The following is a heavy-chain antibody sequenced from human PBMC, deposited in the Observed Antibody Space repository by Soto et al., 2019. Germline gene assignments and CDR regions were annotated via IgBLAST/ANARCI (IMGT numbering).Heavy chain of an antibody. J-gene: IGHJ6*02. D-gene: IGHD6-13*01. V-gene: IGHV1-3*01. CDR2: INAGNGNT. Sequence: ASVKVSCKASGYTFTSYAMHWVRQAPGQRLEWMGWINAGNGNTKYSQKFQGRVTITRDTSASTAYMELSSLRSEDTAVYYCARDNGIRPRTIGLYSSSWSSMDVWGQGTTVTVSS. CDR3: ARDNGIRPRTIGLYSSSWSSMDV. CDR1: GYTFTSYA.